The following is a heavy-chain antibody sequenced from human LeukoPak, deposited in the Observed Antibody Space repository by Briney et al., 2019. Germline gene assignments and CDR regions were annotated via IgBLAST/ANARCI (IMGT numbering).Heavy chain of an antibody. J-gene: IGHJ2*01. CDR2: IYYSGTT. D-gene: IGHD4-23*01. CDR1: GGSISTGGYY. V-gene: IGHV4-31*03. CDR3: ARAKDGGNFRSWYIDL. Sequence: TLSQTFTVSGGSISTGGYYWSWIRQHPGKGLEWIGYIYYSGTTYYNPSLESRVTISVDTSKNQFSLKVNSVTAADTAVYYCARAKDGGNFRSWYIDLWGRGTLVPVSS.